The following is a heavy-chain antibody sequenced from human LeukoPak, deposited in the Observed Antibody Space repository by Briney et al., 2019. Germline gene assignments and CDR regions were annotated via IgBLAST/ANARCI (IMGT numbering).Heavy chain of an antibody. V-gene: IGHV4-39*01. CDR3: ARRWGAMVRGVLDY. Sequence: GSLRLSCAASGFAFSSCVMYWVRQAPGKGLEWIGSIYYSGSTYYNPSLKSRVTISVDTSKNQFSLKLSSVTAADTAVYYCARRWGAMVRGVLDYWGQGTLVTVSP. CDR2: IYYSGST. D-gene: IGHD3-10*01. J-gene: IGHJ4*02. CDR1: GFAFSSCVMY.